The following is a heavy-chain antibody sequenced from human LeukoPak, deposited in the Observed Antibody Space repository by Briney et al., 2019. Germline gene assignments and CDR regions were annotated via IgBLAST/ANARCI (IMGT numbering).Heavy chain of an antibody. CDR3: AKSWGSSIAAAGRFDY. V-gene: IGHV3-30*02. D-gene: IGHD6-13*01. CDR1: GFTFSSYG. Sequence: GGSLRLSCAASGFTFSSYGMHWVRQAPGKGLEWVAFIRYDGSNKYYADSVKGRFTISRDNSKNTLYLQMNSLRAEDTAVYYCAKSWGSSIAAAGRFDYWGQGTLVTVSS. CDR2: IRYDGSNK. J-gene: IGHJ4*02.